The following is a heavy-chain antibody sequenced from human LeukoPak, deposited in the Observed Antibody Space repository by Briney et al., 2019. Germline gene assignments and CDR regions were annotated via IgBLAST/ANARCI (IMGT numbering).Heavy chain of an antibody. Sequence: SETLSLTCTVSGGSISSYYWSWIRQPAGKGLEWIGRIYTSGSTNYNPSLKSRVTMSVDTSKNQFSLKLSSVTAADTAVYYCARDRHYYDSSGSNWFDPWGQGTLVTVSP. CDR2: IYTSGST. CDR3: ARDRHYYDSSGSNWFDP. J-gene: IGHJ5*02. V-gene: IGHV4-4*07. D-gene: IGHD3-22*01. CDR1: GGSISSYY.